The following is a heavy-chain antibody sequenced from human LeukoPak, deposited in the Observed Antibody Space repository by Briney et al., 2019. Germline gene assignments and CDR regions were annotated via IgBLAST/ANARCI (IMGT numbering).Heavy chain of an antibody. Sequence: GTSVKVSCKASGFTFTSSAVQWVRQARGQRLEWIGWIVVGSGNTNYAQKFQERVTITRDMSTSTAYMELSSLRSEDTAVYYCAVPTTVTYYYHYYGMDVWGQGTTVTVSS. V-gene: IGHV1-58*01. D-gene: IGHD4-17*01. CDR1: GFTFTSSA. CDR3: AVPTTVTYYYHYYGMDV. J-gene: IGHJ6*02. CDR2: IVVGSGNT.